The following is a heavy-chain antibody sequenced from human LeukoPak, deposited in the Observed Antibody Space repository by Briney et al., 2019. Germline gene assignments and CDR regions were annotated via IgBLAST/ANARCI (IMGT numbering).Heavy chain of an antibody. V-gene: IGHV3-11*01. J-gene: IGHJ4*02. D-gene: IGHD4-17*01. CDR1: EFPFSKFC. CDR3: ARDFRNTGFDY. Sequence: GGSLRLSCVVSEFPFSKFCMSWFRQAPGKGLEWISYICSDSRIIHYADSVKGRFTISRDNSKNSLYLQMNSLRAEDTAVYYCARDFRNTGFDYWGQGTLVTVSS. CDR2: ICSDSRII.